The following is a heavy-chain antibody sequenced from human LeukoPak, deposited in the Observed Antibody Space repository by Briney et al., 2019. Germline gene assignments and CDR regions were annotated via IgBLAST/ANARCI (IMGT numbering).Heavy chain of an antibody. Sequence: PGGSLRLSCAASGFTFSSYAMSWVRQAPGKGLEWVSAISGSGGSTYYADSVKGRFTISRDNSKNTLYLQMNSLRAEDTAVYYCAKDGGRGVTHYYFDYWGQGTLVTVSS. J-gene: IGHJ4*02. CDR3: AKDGGRGVTHYYFDY. CDR1: GFTFSSYA. D-gene: IGHD3-10*01. V-gene: IGHV3-23*01. CDR2: ISGSGGST.